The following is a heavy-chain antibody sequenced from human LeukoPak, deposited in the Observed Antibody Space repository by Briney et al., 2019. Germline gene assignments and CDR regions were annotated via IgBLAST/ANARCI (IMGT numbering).Heavy chain of an antibody. V-gene: IGHV3-30*02. J-gene: IGHJ4*02. Sequence: GGSLRLSCAASGFTFSSYDMHWVRQAPGKGLEWVAFIRYDGSNKYYADSVKGRFTISRDNSKNTLYLQMNSLRAEDTAVYYCASAANRPFDYWGQGTLVTVSS. CDR1: GFTFSSYD. CDR2: IRYDGSNK. CDR3: ASAANRPFDY. D-gene: IGHD2-15*01.